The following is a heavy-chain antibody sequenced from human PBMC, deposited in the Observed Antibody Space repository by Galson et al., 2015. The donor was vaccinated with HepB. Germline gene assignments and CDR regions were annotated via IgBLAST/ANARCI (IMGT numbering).Heavy chain of an antibody. CDR1: GFTFSNAW. CDR3: TTATAVAGSGH. Sequence: SLRLSCAASGFTFSNAWMSWVRQAPGKGLEWVGRIKSKTDGGTTDYAAPVKGRFTISRDDSKNTLYLQMNSLKTEDTAVYYCTTATAVAGSGHWGQGTLVTVSS. D-gene: IGHD6-19*01. CDR2: IKSKTDGGTT. V-gene: IGHV3-15*01. J-gene: IGHJ4*02.